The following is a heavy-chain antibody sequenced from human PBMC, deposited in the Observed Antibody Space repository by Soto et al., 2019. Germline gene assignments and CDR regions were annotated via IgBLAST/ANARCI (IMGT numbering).Heavy chain of an antibody. D-gene: IGHD3-22*01. CDR1: GFSFSEYA. CDR2: VSYEGSKQ. J-gene: IGHJ4*02. CDR3: ARDFSDSSGYYSY. V-gene: IGHV3-30-3*01. Sequence: SLRLSCAGSGFSFSEYAMHWVRQAPGKGLDWVAVVSYEGSKQYYADSVKGRFTISRDNSKNTLYLQMSSLRAEDTAVYYCARDFSDSSGYYSYWGQGTLVTVSS.